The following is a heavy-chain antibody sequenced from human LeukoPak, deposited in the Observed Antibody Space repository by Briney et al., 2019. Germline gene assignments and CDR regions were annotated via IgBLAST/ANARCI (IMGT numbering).Heavy chain of an antibody. CDR1: GGSFSGYY. J-gene: IGHJ4*02. Sequence: SSETLSLTCAVYGGSFSGYYWTWLRQPPGKGLEWIGEINHSGSTNYNPSLKSRVTISVDTSKNQFSLKLTSVTAADTAVYFCARGLLDVYWGQGTLVTVSS. CDR3: ARGLLDVY. V-gene: IGHV4-34*01. CDR2: INHSGST.